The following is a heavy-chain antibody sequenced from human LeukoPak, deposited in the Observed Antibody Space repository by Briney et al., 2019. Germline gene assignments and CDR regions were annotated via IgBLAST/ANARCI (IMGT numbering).Heavy chain of an antibody. J-gene: IGHJ4*02. D-gene: IGHD6-13*01. Sequence: GGSLRLSCAASGFTFSSYGMHWVRQAPGKGLEWVAFIRYDGSNKYYADSVKGRFTISRDNSKNTLYLQMNSLKAEDTAVYYCAKGQASHGYSSSWHPITFDYWGQGTLVTVSS. V-gene: IGHV3-30*02. CDR1: GFTFSSYG. CDR3: AKGQASHGYSSSWHPITFDY. CDR2: IRYDGSNK.